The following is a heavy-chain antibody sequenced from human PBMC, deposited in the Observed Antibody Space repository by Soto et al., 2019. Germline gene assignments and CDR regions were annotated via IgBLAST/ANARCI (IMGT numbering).Heavy chain of an antibody. CDR2: IYYSGST. CDR1: GGSISSSSYY. J-gene: IGHJ5*02. D-gene: IGHD3-9*01. Sequence: QLQLQESGPGLVKPSETLSLTCTVSGGSISSSSYYWGWIRQPPGKRLEWIGSIYYSGSTYYNPSLTSRVTISVDTSKNRFSLKLSSVTAADTAVYYCARTRTGRGWFDPWGQGTLVTVSS. V-gene: IGHV4-39*01. CDR3: ARTRTGRGWFDP.